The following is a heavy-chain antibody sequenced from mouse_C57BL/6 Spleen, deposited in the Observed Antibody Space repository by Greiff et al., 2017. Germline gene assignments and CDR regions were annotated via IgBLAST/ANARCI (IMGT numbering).Heavy chain of an antibody. Sequence: EVKLVESGGGLVKPGGSLKLSCAASGFTFSSYAMSWVRQTPEKRLEWVATISDGGSYTYYPDNVKGRFTISRDNAKNNLYLQMSHLKSEDTAMYYCARDRDYDYGYFDYWGQGTTLTVSS. CDR2: ISDGGSYT. V-gene: IGHV5-4*01. J-gene: IGHJ2*01. CDR3: ARDRDYDYGYFDY. D-gene: IGHD2-4*01. CDR1: GFTFSSYA.